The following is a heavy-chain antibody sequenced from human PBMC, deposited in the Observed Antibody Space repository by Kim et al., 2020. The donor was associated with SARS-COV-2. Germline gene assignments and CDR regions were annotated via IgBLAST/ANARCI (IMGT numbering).Heavy chain of an antibody. V-gene: IGHV4-31*03. CDR2: IYYSGST. CDR1: GGSISSGGYY. D-gene: IGHD1-26*01. J-gene: IGHJ4*02. CDR3: AREVRRVGARGGVDY. Sequence: SETLSLTCTVSGGSISSGGYYWSWIRQHPGKGLEWIGYIYYSGSTYYNPSLKSRVTISVDTSKNQFSLKLSSVTAADTAVYYCAREVRRVGARGGVDYWGQGTLVTVSS.